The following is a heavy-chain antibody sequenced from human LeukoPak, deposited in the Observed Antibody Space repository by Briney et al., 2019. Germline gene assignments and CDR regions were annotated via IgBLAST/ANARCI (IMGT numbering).Heavy chain of an antibody. CDR2: TNPNSGGT. J-gene: IGHJ5*02. D-gene: IGHD2-2*01. CDR3: ARGPFRLGYCSSTSCSPAYWFDP. Sequence: ASVKVSCKASGYTFTGYYMHWVRQAPGQGLEWMGWTNPNSGGTNYAQKFQGRVTMTRDTSISTAYMELSRLRSDDTAVYYCARGPFRLGYCSSTSCSPAYWFDPWGQGTLVTVSS. CDR1: GYTFTGYY. V-gene: IGHV1-2*02.